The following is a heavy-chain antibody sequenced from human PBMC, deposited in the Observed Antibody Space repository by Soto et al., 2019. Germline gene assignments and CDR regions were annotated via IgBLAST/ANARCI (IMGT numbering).Heavy chain of an antibody. CDR1: GYTFTSYG. CDR2: ISAYNGNT. CDR3: AGGVGASYYFDY. V-gene: IGHV1-18*01. Sequence: QVQRVQSGAEVKKPGASVKVSCKASGYTFTSYGISWVRQAPGQGLEWMGWISAYNGNTNYAQMLQGRVTMTTDTSTSTAYRELRSLRSDDTAVDYCAGGVGASYYFDYWGQGTLVTVSS. J-gene: IGHJ4*02. D-gene: IGHD1-26*01.